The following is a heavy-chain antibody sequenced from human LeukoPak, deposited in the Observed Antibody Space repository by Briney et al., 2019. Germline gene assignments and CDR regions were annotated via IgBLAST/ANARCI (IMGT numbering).Heavy chain of an antibody. J-gene: IGHJ4*02. Sequence: PGGSLRLSCAASGFTFDDYAMHWVRQAPGKGLEWVSGISWNSGSIGYADSVKGRFTISRDNAKNSLYLQMNSLRAEDTALYYCAKGHVRAAGLVWWFDYWGQGTLVTVSS. CDR3: AKGHVRAAGLVWWFDY. CDR1: GFTFDDYA. V-gene: IGHV3-9*01. D-gene: IGHD6-13*01. CDR2: ISWNSGSI.